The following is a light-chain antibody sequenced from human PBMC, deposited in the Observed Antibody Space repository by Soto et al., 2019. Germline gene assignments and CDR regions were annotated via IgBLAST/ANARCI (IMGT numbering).Light chain of an antibody. CDR2: GAS. Sequence: EIVLTQSPGTLSLSPGERATLSCRASQSVSISYLAWYQQKPGQAPRLLIYGASSRATGIPDRFSGSGSGPDFTITISRLEPEDFAVYYCQQYCSSSLTFGGGTKVAIK. V-gene: IGKV3-20*01. J-gene: IGKJ4*01. CDR3: QQYCSSSLT. CDR1: QSVSISY.